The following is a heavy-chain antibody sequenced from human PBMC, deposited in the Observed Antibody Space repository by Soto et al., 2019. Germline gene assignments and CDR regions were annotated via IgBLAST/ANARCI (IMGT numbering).Heavy chain of an antibody. J-gene: IGHJ4*02. V-gene: IGHV3-30*18. CDR3: AKDLRVFGSYKGWGADY. D-gene: IGHD1-26*01. Sequence: QVQLVESGGGVVQPGRSLRLSCAASGFTFSSYGMHWVRQAPGKGLEWVAVISYDGSNKYYADSVKGRFTISRDNSKNTLYLQINSLRAEDTAVYYCAKDLRVFGSYKGWGADYWGQGTLVTVSS. CDR2: ISYDGSNK. CDR1: GFTFSSYG.